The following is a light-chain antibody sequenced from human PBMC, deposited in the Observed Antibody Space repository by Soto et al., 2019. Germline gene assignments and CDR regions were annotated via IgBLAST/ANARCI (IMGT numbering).Light chain of an antibody. CDR2: EVT. V-gene: IGLV2-14*01. CDR3: NSLRVNHIYV. CDR1: SSDVGRYNT. Sequence: QSVLTQPASVSGSPGQTITISCTGTSSDVGRYNTVSWYQHHPGKAPKLIIYEVTHRPAGISDRFSASKSGNTASLTISGLQAEDEADYYCNSLRVNHIYVFGSGTKVNVL. J-gene: IGLJ1*01.